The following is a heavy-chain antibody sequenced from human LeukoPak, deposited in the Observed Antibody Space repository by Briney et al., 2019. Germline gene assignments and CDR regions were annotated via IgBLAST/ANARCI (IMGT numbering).Heavy chain of an antibody. CDR2: IYHSGST. Sequence: SETLSLTCTVSGGSISSYSWSWIRQPPGKGLEWIGYIYHSGSTYYNPSLKSRVTISVDRSKNQFSLKLSSVTAADTAVYYCARDYYDDAFDIWGQGTMVTVSS. V-gene: IGHV4-30-2*01. CDR1: GGSISSYS. D-gene: IGHD3-22*01. CDR3: ARDYYDDAFDI. J-gene: IGHJ3*02.